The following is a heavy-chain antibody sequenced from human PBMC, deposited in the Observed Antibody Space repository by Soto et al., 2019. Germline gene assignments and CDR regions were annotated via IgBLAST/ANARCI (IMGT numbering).Heavy chain of an antibody. CDR2: IWYDGSNK. CDR3: AREAGATYYDFLSGYPIGGPVDY. CDR1: GFTFSSYG. Sequence: GGSLRLSCAASGFTFSSYGMHWVRQAPGKGLEWVAVIWYDGSNKYYADSVKGRFTISRDNSKNTLYLQMDSLRAEDTAVYYCAREAGATYYDFLSGYPIGGPVDYWGQGTLVTVSS. V-gene: IGHV3-33*01. J-gene: IGHJ4*02. D-gene: IGHD3-3*01.